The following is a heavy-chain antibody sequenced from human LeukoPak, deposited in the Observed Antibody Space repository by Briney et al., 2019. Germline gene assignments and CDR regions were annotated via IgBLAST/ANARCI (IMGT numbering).Heavy chain of an antibody. J-gene: IGHJ4*02. CDR3: AKRTSGSSWYSSDY. Sequence: GGSLRLSCAASGFTFSSYAMNRVRQAPGKGLEWVSTMSGDATSTYYADSVKGRFTISRDNSKNTLYLQMNSLRAEDTAVYYCAKRTSGSSWYSSDYWGQGTLVTVSS. CDR1: GFTFSSYA. D-gene: IGHD6-13*01. V-gene: IGHV3-23*01. CDR2: MSGDATST.